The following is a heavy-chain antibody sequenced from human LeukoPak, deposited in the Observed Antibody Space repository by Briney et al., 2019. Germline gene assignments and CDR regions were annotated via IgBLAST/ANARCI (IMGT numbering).Heavy chain of an antibody. Sequence: GASLRLSCEVSGFTFSSYAMSWVRQAPGKGLEWASAISGSGGSTYYADSVKGRFTIYRDNSKNTLYLQMNSLRAEDTAVYYCAKGDYGSGLNYYFGMDVWGQGPTVTVSS. V-gene: IGHV3-23*01. D-gene: IGHD3-10*01. CDR2: ISGSGGST. CDR1: GFTFSSYA. CDR3: AKGDYGSGLNYYFGMDV. J-gene: IGHJ6*02.